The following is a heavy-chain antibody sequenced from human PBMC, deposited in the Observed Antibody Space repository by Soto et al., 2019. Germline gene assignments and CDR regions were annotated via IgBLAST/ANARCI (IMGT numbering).Heavy chain of an antibody. CDR2: ISYDGSNK. J-gene: IGHJ4*02. V-gene: IGHV3-30-3*01. CDR1: GFTFSSYA. Sequence: QVQLVESGGGVVQPGRSLRLSCAASGFTFSSYAMHWVRQAPGKGLEWVAVISYDGSNKYYAESVKGRFTISRDNSKNTLYLQMSSLRAEDTAVYYCARGLAEQWLGPDYWGQGTLVTVSS. D-gene: IGHD6-19*01. CDR3: ARGLAEQWLGPDY.